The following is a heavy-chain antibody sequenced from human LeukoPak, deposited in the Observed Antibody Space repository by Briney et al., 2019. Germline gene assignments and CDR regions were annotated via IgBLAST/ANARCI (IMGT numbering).Heavy chain of an antibody. CDR3: ARLNAYSSSWFAT. J-gene: IGHJ5*02. D-gene: IGHD6-13*01. CDR2: IYYSGST. CDR1: GGSISSYY. Sequence: PSETLSLTCTVSGGSISSYYWSWIRQPPGKGLEWIGYIYYSGSTNYNPSLKSRVTISVDTSKSQFSLKLSSVTAADTAVYYCARLNAYSSSWFATWGQGTLVTVSS. V-gene: IGHV4-59*08.